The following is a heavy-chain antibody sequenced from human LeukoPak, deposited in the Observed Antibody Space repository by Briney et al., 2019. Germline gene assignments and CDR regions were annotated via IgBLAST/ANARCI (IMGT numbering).Heavy chain of an antibody. CDR3: ARDRSGNYGTLVNY. CDR2: IIPKLDII. V-gene: IGHV1-69*04. D-gene: IGHD3-10*01. J-gene: IGHJ4*02. Sequence: GASVKVSCKASGGTFNSYTISWVRQAPGQGLEWMGRIIPKLDIIDYAQRFQGKITITADKSTSTAYMEMSSLTSEDTAIYYCARDRSGNYGTLVNYRGQGTLVTVSS. CDR1: GGTFNSYT.